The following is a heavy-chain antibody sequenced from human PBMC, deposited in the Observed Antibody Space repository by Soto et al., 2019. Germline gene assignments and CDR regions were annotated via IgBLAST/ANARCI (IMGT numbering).Heavy chain of an antibody. CDR3: ASQGYCSGGSCHFYFDY. CDR2: IYYSGST. J-gene: IGHJ4*02. CDR1: GGSISSYY. V-gene: IGHV4-59*08. D-gene: IGHD2-15*01. Sequence: SETLSLTCTVSGGSISSYYWSWIRQPPGKGLEWIGYIYYSGSTNYNPSLKSRVTISVDTSKNQFSLKLSSVTAADTAVYYCASQGYCSGGSCHFYFDYWGQGTLITVSS.